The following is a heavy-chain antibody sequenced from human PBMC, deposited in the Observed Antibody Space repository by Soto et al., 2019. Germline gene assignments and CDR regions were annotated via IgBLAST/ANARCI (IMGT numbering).Heavy chain of an antibody. D-gene: IGHD4-17*01. Sequence: PSETLSLTCTVSGGSISSYYWSWIRQPPGKGLEWIGYIYYSGSTNYNPSLKSRVTISVDTSKNQFSLKLSSVTAADTAVYYCARKGPYGDTPNNWFDPWGQGTPVTVS. CDR3: ARKGPYGDTPNNWFDP. J-gene: IGHJ5*02. V-gene: IGHV4-59*01. CDR2: IYYSGST. CDR1: GGSISSYY.